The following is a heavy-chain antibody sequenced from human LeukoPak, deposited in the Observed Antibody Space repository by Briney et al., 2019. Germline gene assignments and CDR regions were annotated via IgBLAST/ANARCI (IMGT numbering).Heavy chain of an antibody. D-gene: IGHD4-17*01. Sequence: ASVKVSCKASGDTFSSYAITWVRQAPGQGLEWMGRIIPILGIANYAQKFQGRVTITADKSTSTVYMELSSLRSEDTAVYYCARGDFGYSLPFDYWGQGTLVTVSS. V-gene: IGHV1-69*04. CDR1: GDTFSSYA. CDR3: ARGDFGYSLPFDY. CDR2: IIPILGIA. J-gene: IGHJ4*02.